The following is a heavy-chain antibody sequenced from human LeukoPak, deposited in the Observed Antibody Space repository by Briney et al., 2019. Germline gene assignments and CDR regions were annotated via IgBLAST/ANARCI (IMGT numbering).Heavy chain of an antibody. Sequence: SETLSLTCTVSGGSISSGDYYWSWIRQPPGKGLEWIGYIYYSGSTYYNPSLKSRVTISVDTSKNQFSLKLSSVTAADTAVYYCARWYYYDSSGYYYWGQGTLVTVSS. CDR2: IYYSGST. J-gene: IGHJ4*02. D-gene: IGHD3-22*01. CDR3: ARWYYYDSSGYYY. V-gene: IGHV4-30-4*01. CDR1: GGSISSGDYY.